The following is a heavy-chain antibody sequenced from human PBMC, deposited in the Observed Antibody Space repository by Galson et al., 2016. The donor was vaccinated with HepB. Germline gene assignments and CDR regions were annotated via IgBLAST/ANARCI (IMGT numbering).Heavy chain of an antibody. CDR2: IWYDGSNK. CDR1: GFTFSSYG. V-gene: IGHV3-33*01. J-gene: IGHJ6*02. Sequence: SLRLSCAASGFTFSSYGMHWVRQAPGKGLEWVAFIWYDGSNKYYGDSVKGRFTISRDNSKNTLYLQMNSLRAEDTAVFYCARDRDYYAMDVWGQGTTVTVSS. CDR3: ARDRDYYAMDV.